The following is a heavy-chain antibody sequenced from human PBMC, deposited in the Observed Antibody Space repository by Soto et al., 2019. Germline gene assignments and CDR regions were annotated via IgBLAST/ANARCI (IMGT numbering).Heavy chain of an antibody. V-gene: IGHV3-74*03. D-gene: IGHD6-19*01. J-gene: IGHJ4*01. CDR2: ISVDGRDT. CDR3: VRAPEQRPMDY. CDR1: CFSLSDYW. Sequence: GGSLRLSCAASCFSLSDYWMHWVRQVPGKGLLWVSRISVDGRDTTYADSVKGRFTISRDNAKNTLYLQMDSLRAEDTAVYYCVRAPEQRPMDYWGHGSLVTVSS.